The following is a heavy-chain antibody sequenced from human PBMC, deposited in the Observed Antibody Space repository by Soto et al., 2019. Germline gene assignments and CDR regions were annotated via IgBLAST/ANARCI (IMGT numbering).Heavy chain of an antibody. D-gene: IGHD4-17*01. CDR1: GFTFSGSA. CDR3: ARTLYGDNVDY. J-gene: IGHJ4*02. V-gene: IGHV3-73*01. Sequence: GGSLRLSCAASGFTFSGSAMHWVRQASGKGLEWVGRIRDKANSYATAYTASVKGRFTISRDDSKNTAYLQMNSLRSEDTAVYYCARTLYGDNVDYWGQGTLVTVSS. CDR2: IRDKANSYAT.